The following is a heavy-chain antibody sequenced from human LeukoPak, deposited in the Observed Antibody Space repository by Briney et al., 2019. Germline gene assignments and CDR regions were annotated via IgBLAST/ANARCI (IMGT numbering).Heavy chain of an antibody. D-gene: IGHD6-13*01. J-gene: IGHJ4*02. Sequence: GGSLRLSCAASGFTVSTNYMSWVRQAPGKGLEWGSVIYIGGTTYYAESVKGRFTISRENSKNTLYLQMNSMRAEDTAVYYCARDRGGSRSDCWGQGTLVTISS. V-gene: IGHV3-66*01. CDR1: GFTVSTNY. CDR3: ARDRGGSRSDC. CDR2: IYIGGTT.